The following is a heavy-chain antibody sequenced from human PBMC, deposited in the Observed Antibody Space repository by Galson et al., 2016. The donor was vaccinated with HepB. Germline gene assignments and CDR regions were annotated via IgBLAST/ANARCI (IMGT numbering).Heavy chain of an antibody. Sequence: ETLSLTCTVSGGSISRSSYYWGWIRQPPGKGLEWIGSIYYSGSTYYNPSLKSRVTISGDTSKNQFSLKLSSVTAADTAVYYCARDEEDCSGGSCPNWFDPWGQGTLVTFSS. CDR1: GGSISRSSYY. CDR3: ARDEEDCSGGSCPNWFDP. V-gene: IGHV4-39*07. D-gene: IGHD2-15*01. CDR2: IYYSGST. J-gene: IGHJ5*02.